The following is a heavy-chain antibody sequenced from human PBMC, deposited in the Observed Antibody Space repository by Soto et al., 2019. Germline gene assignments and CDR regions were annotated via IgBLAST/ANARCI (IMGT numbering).Heavy chain of an antibody. V-gene: IGHV4-39*01. D-gene: IGHD4-17*01. J-gene: IGHJ4*02. CDR1: GGSVTNSSYY. CDR3: VSQRTTVPTQAYFDY. Sequence: SETLSLTCTVSGGSVTNSSYYWGWIRQSPGKGLEWIGSVYYRGRSYSKSSVKSRVTISVDTSKNRFSLSLNSVTASDTAVYFCVSQRTTVPTQAYFDYWGPGALVTVSS. CDR2: VYYRGRS.